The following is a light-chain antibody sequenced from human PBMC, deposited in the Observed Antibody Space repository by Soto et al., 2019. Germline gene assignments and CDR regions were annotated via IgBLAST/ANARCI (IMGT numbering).Light chain of an antibody. Sequence: EIVLTQSPGTLSLSPGERATLSCRASQSISSIYLAWYQQKAGQAPRLLLSGASSRATGIPDRFSGSWSGTDFTLTISRLEPEDFAVYYCQQYSSSPGWTFGQGTKVEIK. V-gene: IGKV3-20*01. CDR1: QSISSIY. J-gene: IGKJ1*01. CDR2: GAS. CDR3: QQYSSSPGWT.